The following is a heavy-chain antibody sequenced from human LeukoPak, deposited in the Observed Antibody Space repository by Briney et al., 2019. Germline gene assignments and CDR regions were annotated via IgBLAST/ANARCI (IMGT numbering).Heavy chain of an antibody. D-gene: IGHD6-13*01. Sequence: GGSLRLSCAASGFTFSDYYMSWIRQAPGKGLEWVSYISSSGSTIYYADSVKGRFTISRDNAKNSLYLQMNSLRAEDTALYYCAKAQGPYSSSWNNWFDPWGQGTLVTVSS. CDR2: ISSSGSTI. CDR3: AKAQGPYSSSWNNWFDP. CDR1: GFTFSDYY. J-gene: IGHJ5*02. V-gene: IGHV3-11*01.